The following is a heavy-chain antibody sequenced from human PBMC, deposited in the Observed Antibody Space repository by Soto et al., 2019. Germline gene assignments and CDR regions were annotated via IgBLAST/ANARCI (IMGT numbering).Heavy chain of an antibody. Sequence: QVQLQQWGAGLVKPSGTLSLICAVSGGSLSGNCWSWVRQTPGKGPEWIGEITHSGTTNYNPSLKSSVTMSLDVSKNQFCLNLNSVTAADTAVYYCARLATVTIIQHGVRRHFDDWGQGTMVTVSS. J-gene: IGHJ3*01. V-gene: IGHV4-34*01. CDR2: ITHSGTT. CDR3: ARLATVTIIQHGVRRHFDD. CDR1: GGSLSGNC. D-gene: IGHD2-8*01.